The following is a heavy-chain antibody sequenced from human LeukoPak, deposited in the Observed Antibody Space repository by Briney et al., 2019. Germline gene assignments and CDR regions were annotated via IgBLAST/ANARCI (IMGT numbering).Heavy chain of an antibody. V-gene: IGHV3-66*02. CDR2: IYSGGST. CDR3: ARARPYYYDSSGYSETYAFDI. D-gene: IGHD3-22*01. Sequence: GGSLRLSCAASGFTVSSNYMSWVRQAPGKGLEWVSVIYSGGSTYYADSVKGRFTLSRDNSKNTLYLQMNSLRAEDTAVYYCARARPYYYDSSGYSETYAFDIWGQGTMVTVSS. J-gene: IGHJ3*02. CDR1: GFTVSSNY.